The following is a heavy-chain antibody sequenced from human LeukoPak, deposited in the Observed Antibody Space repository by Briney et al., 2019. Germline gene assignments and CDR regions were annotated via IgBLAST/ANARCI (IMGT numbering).Heavy chain of an antibody. CDR2: VYYSGTT. J-gene: IGHJ5*02. Sequence: PSETLSLTCAVSGGSISDGTFYWGWIRQPPGKGLGWIGSVYYSGTTYYNPSLKSRVTISADTSKNQFSVRLNSVTAADTAVYYCARLHSAIVQSWGQGILVAVSS. CDR1: GGSISDGTFY. V-gene: IGHV4-39*01. CDR3: ARLHSAIVQS. D-gene: IGHD5-18*01.